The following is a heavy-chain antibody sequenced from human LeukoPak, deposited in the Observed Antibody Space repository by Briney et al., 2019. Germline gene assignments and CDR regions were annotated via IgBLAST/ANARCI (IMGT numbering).Heavy chain of an antibody. CDR3: AKDIAVAAPLGPFDY. CDR2: ISGGGGLT. V-gene: IGHV3-23*01. J-gene: IGHJ4*02. Sequence: GGSLRLSCAASGFTLSSYAMSWVRQVPGEGLEWVSAISGGGGLTYYAGSVKGRFHISRDNSNHTLYLQMNSLRAEDTAVYYCAKDIAVAAPLGPFDYWGQGTLVTVSS. D-gene: IGHD6-19*01. CDR1: GFTLSSYA.